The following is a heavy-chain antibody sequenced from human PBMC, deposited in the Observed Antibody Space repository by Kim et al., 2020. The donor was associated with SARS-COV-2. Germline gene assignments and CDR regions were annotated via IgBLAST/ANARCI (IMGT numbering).Heavy chain of an antibody. V-gene: IGHV3-23*01. CDR3: AKVRGSGIHDAFDI. D-gene: IGHD1-20*01. CDR2: ISADGGTT. Sequence: GGSLRLSCAASGFTFSTYGMSWVRQAPGKGLDWVSAISADGGTTYYADSVKGRFTISRDNSKNTLYLQMNRLTAEDTAVYYCAKVRGSGIHDAFDIWGQGTMVTVSS. J-gene: IGHJ3*02. CDR1: GFTFSTYG.